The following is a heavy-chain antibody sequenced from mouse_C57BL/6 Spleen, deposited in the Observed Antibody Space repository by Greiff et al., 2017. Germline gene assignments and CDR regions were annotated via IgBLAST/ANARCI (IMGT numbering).Heavy chain of an antibody. CDR1: GYAFTNYL. V-gene: IGHV1-54*01. Sequence: QVQLQQSGAELVRPGTSVKVSCKASGYAFTNYLIEWVKQRPGQGLEWIGVINPGSGGTNYNEKFKGKATLTADKSSSTAYMQLSSLTSEDSAVYFCARKTTVGDYWGQGTSVTVSS. D-gene: IGHD1-1*01. CDR3: ARKTTVGDY. CDR2: INPGSGGT. J-gene: IGHJ4*01.